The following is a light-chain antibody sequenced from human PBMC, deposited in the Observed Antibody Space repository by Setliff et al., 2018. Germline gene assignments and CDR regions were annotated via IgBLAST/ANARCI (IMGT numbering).Light chain of an antibody. CDR3: AAWDNSLSGYV. V-gene: IGLV1-40*01. CDR1: NSNIGAGFD. CDR2: GNT. Sequence: QSVLTQPPSVSGAPGQRVTISCTGNNSNIGAGFDVHWFQQLPGTAPRLLIYGNTSRPSGVPDRFSGSKSGTSASLAINGLRSEDEADYYCAAWDNSLSGYVFGTGTKVTVL. J-gene: IGLJ1*01.